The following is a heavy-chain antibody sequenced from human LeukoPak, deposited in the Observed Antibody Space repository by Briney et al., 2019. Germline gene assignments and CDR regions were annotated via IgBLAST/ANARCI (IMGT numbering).Heavy chain of an antibody. V-gene: IGHV3-66*01. J-gene: IGHJ4*02. CDR3: ARTTTFAPHFDY. D-gene: IGHD1-1*01. CDR2: IYSGGTT. CDR1: GFTVSSNY. Sequence: PGGSLRLSCAASGFTVSSNYMSWVRQAPGKGLEWVSVIYSGGTTYYADSVKGRFTISRDNSKNTLYLQMNSLRAEDTAVCYCARTTTFAPHFDYWGQGTLVTVSS.